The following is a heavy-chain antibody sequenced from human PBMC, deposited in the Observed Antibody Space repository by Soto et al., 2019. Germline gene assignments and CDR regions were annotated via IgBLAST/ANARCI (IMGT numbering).Heavy chain of an antibody. CDR1: GGSISSSSYY. Sequence: SETLSLTCTVSGGSISSSSYYWGWIRQPPGKGLEWIGSIYYSGSTYYNPSLKSRVTISVDTSKNQFSLKLSSVTAADTAVYYCARSDCSGGSCPFDYWGQGTLVTVSS. J-gene: IGHJ4*01. D-gene: IGHD2-15*01. V-gene: IGHV4-39*01. CDR3: ARSDCSGGSCPFDY. CDR2: IYYSGST.